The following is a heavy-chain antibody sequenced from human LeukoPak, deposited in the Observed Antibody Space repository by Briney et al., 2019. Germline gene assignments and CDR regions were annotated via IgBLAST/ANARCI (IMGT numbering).Heavy chain of an antibody. CDR2: IRSKAYGGTT. J-gene: IGHJ4*02. CDR1: GFTFSSYS. V-gene: IGHV3-49*04. CDR3: TRAVIGGGYSYGLIFNY. D-gene: IGHD5-18*01. Sequence: GGSLRLSCAASGFTFSSYSMNWVRQAPGKGLEWVGFIRSKAYGGTTEYAASVKGRFTISRDDSKSIAYLQMNSLKTEDTAVYYCTRAVIGGGYSYGLIFNYWGQGTLVTVSS.